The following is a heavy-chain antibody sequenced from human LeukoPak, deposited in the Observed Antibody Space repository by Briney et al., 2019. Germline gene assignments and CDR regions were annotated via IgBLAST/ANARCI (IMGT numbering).Heavy chain of an antibody. CDR1: GGSISGYY. Sequence: PSETLSLTCTVSGGSISGYYWSWIRQPPGKGLEWIGYIYYSGSTNYNPSLKSRVTISVDTSKNQFSLKLSSVTAADTAVYYCAGEGLYYYYYYMDVWGKGTTVTVSS. CDR3: AGEGLYYYYYYMDV. V-gene: IGHV4-59*01. D-gene: IGHD3/OR15-3a*01. CDR2: IYYSGST. J-gene: IGHJ6*03.